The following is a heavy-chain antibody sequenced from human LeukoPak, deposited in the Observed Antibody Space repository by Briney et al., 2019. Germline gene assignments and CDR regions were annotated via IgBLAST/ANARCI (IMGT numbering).Heavy chain of an antibody. Sequence: GASVKVSCKASGYTFTGYYMHWARQAPGQGLEWMGWINPNSGGTNYAQKFQGRVTMTRDTSISTAYMELSRLRSDDTAVYYCARGLPRIAVAGNNWFDPWGQGTLVTVSS. D-gene: IGHD6-19*01. CDR1: GYTFTGYY. V-gene: IGHV1-2*02. J-gene: IGHJ5*02. CDR2: INPNSGGT. CDR3: ARGLPRIAVAGNNWFDP.